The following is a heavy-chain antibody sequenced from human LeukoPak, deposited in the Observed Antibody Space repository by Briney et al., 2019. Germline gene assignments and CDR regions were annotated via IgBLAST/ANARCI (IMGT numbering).Heavy chain of an antibody. D-gene: IGHD5-18*01. CDR1: GYTFTAHF. J-gene: IGHJ6*02. V-gene: IGHV1-2*02. CDR2: INPNSGGP. CDR3: ARDMGYTYGYRLYHYGMDL. Sequence: ASVNVSCKASGYTFTAHFLHWVRQAPGQGLEWMGWINPNSGGPIYAQRFHGRVTMTTDTSITTAYMELTGLKSDDTAVYYCARDMGYTYGYRLYHYGMDLWGQGTTVTVSS.